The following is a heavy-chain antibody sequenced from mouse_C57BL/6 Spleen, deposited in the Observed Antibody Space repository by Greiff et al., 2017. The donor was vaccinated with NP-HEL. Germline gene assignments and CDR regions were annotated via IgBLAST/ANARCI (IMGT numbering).Heavy chain of an antibody. CDR2: ITPNNGGT. V-gene: IGHV1-18*01. Sequence: VQLQQSGPELVKPGASVKIPCKASGYTFTDYNMDWVKQSHGKSLEWIGDITPNNGGTIYNQKFKGKATLTVDKSSRTAYMERRSLTSEDTAVYYCARFDGRGFAYWGQGTLVTVSA. CDR3: ARFDGRGFAY. CDR1: GYTFTDYN. D-gene: IGHD2-3*01. J-gene: IGHJ3*01.